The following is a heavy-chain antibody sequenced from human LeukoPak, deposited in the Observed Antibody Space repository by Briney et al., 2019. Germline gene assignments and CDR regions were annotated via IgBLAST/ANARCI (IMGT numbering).Heavy chain of an antibody. CDR3: ARVSLLDDGGLGDY. CDR1: GFTFSDYY. Sequence: GGSLRLSCAASGFTFSDYYMPWFRQAPGKGLEWVSYISGGSSYTNFADSVKGRFTISRDNAKNSLYLQMNSLRAEDTAVYYCARVSLLDDGGLGDYWGQGTLVSVSS. J-gene: IGHJ4*02. D-gene: IGHD4-23*01. V-gene: IGHV3-11*06. CDR2: ISGGSSYT.